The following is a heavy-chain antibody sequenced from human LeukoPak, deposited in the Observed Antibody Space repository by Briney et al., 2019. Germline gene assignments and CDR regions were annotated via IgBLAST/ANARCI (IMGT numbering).Heavy chain of an antibody. CDR3: ARVDGYSSGWHRLDY. Sequence: SETLSLTCTVSSGSISTSNYYWGWVRQPPGKALEWIGNIFYSGSTNYNPSLKSRVTISVDTSKNQFSLKLSSVTAADTAVYYCARVDGYSSGWHRLDYWGQGTLVTVSS. J-gene: IGHJ4*02. CDR1: SGSISTSNYY. CDR2: IFYSGST. D-gene: IGHD6-19*01. V-gene: IGHV4-61*05.